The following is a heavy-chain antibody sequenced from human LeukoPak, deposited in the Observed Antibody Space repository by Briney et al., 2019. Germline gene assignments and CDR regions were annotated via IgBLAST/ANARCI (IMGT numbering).Heavy chain of an antibody. CDR3: ARAYYYDNRAIDY. V-gene: IGHV3-11*04. CDR2: ISSSGSTI. CDR1: GFTFSDYY. D-gene: IGHD3-22*01. Sequence: GGSLRLSCAASGFTFSDYYMSWIRQAPGKGLEWVSYISSSGSTIYYADSVKGRFTISRDNAKSSLYLQVNSLRAEDTAVYYCARAYYYDNRAIDYWGQGTLVTVSS. J-gene: IGHJ4*02.